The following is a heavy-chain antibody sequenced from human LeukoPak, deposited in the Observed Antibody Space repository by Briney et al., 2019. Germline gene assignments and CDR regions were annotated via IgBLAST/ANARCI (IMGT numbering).Heavy chain of an antibody. CDR3: AREAARPSYYYYYYMDV. J-gene: IGHJ6*03. D-gene: IGHD6-6*01. V-gene: IGHV3-53*01. CDR1: DFNVRGND. CDR2: IKSGGGT. Sequence: GGSLRLSCAASDFNVRGNDMTWVRQAPGKGLEWVSVIKSGGGTYYADSVKGRFTISRDNPKNALYLQMNSLRAEDTAIYYCAREAARPSYYYYYYMDVWGTGTTVTVSS.